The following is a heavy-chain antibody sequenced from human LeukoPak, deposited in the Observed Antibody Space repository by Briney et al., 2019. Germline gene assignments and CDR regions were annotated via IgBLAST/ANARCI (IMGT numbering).Heavy chain of an antibody. CDR3: ARLKVVVISIDY. CDR1: GGSISSSSYY. CDR2: IYYSGST. Sequence: SETLSLTCTVSGGSISSSSYYWGWIRQPPGKGLEWIGSIYYSGSTYYNPSLKSRVTISVDTSKNQFSLKLSSVTAADTAVYYCARLKVVVISIDYWGQGTPVTVSS. D-gene: IGHD3-22*01. J-gene: IGHJ4*02. V-gene: IGHV4-39*01.